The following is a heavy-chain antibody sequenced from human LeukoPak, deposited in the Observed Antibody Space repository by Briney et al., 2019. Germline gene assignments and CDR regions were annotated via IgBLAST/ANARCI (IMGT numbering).Heavy chain of an antibody. Sequence: SETLSLTCTVSGGSISSGGYYWSWIRQHPGQGLEWIGYIYYSGSTYYNPSLKSPVTISVDTSKNQFSLKLSSVTAADTAVYYCARVPTIAAAGTGYWGQGTLVTVSS. CDR2: IYYSGST. CDR3: ARVPTIAAAGTGY. CDR1: GGSISSGGYY. J-gene: IGHJ4*02. D-gene: IGHD6-13*01. V-gene: IGHV4-31*01.